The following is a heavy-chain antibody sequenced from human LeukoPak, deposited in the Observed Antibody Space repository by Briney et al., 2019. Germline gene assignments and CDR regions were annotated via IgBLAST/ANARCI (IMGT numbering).Heavy chain of an antibody. CDR1: GGSISSSSYY. CDR3: ARRGGSGEKGWFDP. V-gene: IGHV4-39*01. D-gene: IGHD3-10*01. CDR2: IYYSGST. Sequence: SETLSLTYTVSGGSISSSSYYWGWIRQPPGKGLEWIGSIYYSGSTYYNPSLKSRVTISVDTSKNQFSLKLSSVTAADTAVYYCARRGGSGEKGWFDPWGQGTLVTVSS. J-gene: IGHJ5*02.